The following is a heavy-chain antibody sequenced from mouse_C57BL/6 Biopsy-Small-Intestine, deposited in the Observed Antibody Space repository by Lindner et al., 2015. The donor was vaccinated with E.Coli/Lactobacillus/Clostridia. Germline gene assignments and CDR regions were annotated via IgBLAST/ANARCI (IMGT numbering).Heavy chain of an antibody. CDR2: INPNSGGT. D-gene: IGHD1-1*01. Sequence: SVKVSCKASEYTFTGYYMHWVRQAPGQGLEWMGRINPNSGGTNYAQKFQGRVTMTRDTSISTAYMELSRLRSDDTAVYYCARGVDLYGEYKYYYYGVDVWGQGTTVTVSS. V-gene: IGHV1-72*04. CDR3: ARGVDLYGEYKYYYYGVDV. CDR1: EYTFTGYY. J-gene: IGHJ1*01.